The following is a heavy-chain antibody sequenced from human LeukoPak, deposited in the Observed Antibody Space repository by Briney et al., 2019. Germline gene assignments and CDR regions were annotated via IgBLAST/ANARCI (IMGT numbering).Heavy chain of an antibody. J-gene: IGHJ4*02. D-gene: IGHD6-13*01. Sequence: GGSLRLSCAASGFTFSDYFMSWLRQAPGKGLEWVSYISSSGSTIYYADSVKGRFTISRDNAKNSLYLQMNSLTAEDTAMYCGARVEYSSSWQIVYYFDYWGQGTLVTVSS. V-gene: IGHV3-11*04. CDR3: ARVEYSSSWQIVYYFDY. CDR2: ISSSGSTI. CDR1: GFTFSDYF.